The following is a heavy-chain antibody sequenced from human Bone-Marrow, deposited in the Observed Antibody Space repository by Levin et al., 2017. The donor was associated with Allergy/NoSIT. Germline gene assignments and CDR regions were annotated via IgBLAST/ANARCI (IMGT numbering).Heavy chain of an antibody. D-gene: IGHD4-17*01. CDR2: VSGSGGHT. J-gene: IGHJ4*01. CDR3: AKVDSLDYVIYYYDY. Sequence: GGSLRLSCAASGFTFSSYAMSWVRQAPGKGLEWVSAVSGSGGHTYYADSVRGRFTISRDNSENTLFLQMNSLRAEDPAVYSCAKVDSLDYVIYYYDYWGHGTLVTVSS. V-gene: IGHV3-23*01. CDR1: GFTFSSYA.